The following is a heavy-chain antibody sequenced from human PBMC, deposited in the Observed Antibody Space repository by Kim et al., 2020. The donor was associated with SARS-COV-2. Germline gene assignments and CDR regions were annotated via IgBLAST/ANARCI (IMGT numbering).Heavy chain of an antibody. D-gene: IGHD3-3*01. CDR1: GFTFSSYA. V-gene: IGHV3-30-3*01. CDR2: ISYDGSNK. CDR3: ARPLDTIFGVVLQKDYYGMDV. J-gene: IGHJ6*02. Sequence: GGSLRLSCAASGFTFSSYAMHWVRQAPGKGLEWVAVISYDGSNKYYADSVKGRFTISRDNSKNTLYLQMNSLRAEDTAVYYCARPLDTIFGVVLQKDYYGMDVWGQGTTVTVSS.